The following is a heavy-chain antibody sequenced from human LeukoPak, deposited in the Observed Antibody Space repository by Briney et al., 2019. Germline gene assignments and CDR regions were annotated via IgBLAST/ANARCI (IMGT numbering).Heavy chain of an antibody. V-gene: IGHV4-4*07. D-gene: IGHD3-16*02. CDR1: GGSISSYY. CDR2: IYTSGST. Sequence: SETLSLTCTVSGGSISSYYWSWIRQPAGKGLEWIGRIYTSGSTNYNPSLKSRVTMSVDTSKNQFSLKLSSVTAADTAVYYCARAPPMITFGGVIAEPFDYWGQGTLVTVSS. J-gene: IGHJ4*02. CDR3: ARAPPMITFGGVIAEPFDY.